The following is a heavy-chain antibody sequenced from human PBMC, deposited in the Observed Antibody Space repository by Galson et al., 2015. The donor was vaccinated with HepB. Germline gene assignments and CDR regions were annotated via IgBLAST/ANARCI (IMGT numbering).Heavy chain of an antibody. D-gene: IGHD3-16*01. CDR3: ARGGRWRAAVRGVDY. CDR2: IWYDGSNK. Sequence: SLRLSCAASGFTFSGYGMHWVRQAPGKGLEWVAVIWYDGSNKYYADSVKGRFTISRDNSKNTLYLQMNSLRAEDTAVYYCARGGRWRAAVRGVDYWGQGTLVTVSS. CDR1: GFTFSGYG. V-gene: IGHV3-33*01. J-gene: IGHJ4*02.